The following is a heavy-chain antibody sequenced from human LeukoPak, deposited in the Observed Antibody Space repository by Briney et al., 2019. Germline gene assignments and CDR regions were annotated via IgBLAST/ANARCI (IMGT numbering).Heavy chain of an antibody. CDR1: GGSISSSSYY. D-gene: IGHD4-23*01. Sequence: PSETLSLTCTVSGGSISSSSYYWGWIRQPPGRGLEWIGSIYYSGITYYNPSLKSRVTISVDTSKNQFSLKLGSVTAADTAVYYCARRRTATVDFDYWGQGTLVTVSS. J-gene: IGHJ4*02. CDR2: IYYSGIT. CDR3: ARRRTATVDFDY. V-gene: IGHV4-39*01.